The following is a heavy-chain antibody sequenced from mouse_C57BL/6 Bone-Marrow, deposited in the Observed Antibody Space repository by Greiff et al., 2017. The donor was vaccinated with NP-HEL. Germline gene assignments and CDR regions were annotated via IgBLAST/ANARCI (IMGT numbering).Heavy chain of an antibody. V-gene: IGHV1-74*01. CDR3: AIEWYYGSSGYFDV. J-gene: IGHJ1*03. D-gene: IGHD1-1*01. CDR2: IHPSDSDT. Sequence: QVQLKQPGAELVKPGASVKVSCKASGYTFTSYWMHWVKQRPGQGLEWIGRIHPSDSDTNYNQKFKGKATLTVDKSSSTAYMQLSSLTSEDSAVYYCAIEWYYGSSGYFDVWGTGTTVTVSS. CDR1: GYTFTSYW.